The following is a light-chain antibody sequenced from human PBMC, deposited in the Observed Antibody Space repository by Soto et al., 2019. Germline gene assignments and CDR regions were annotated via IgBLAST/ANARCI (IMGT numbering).Light chain of an antibody. CDR1: QSISSW. J-gene: IGKJ1*01. CDR3: QQYASYWT. Sequence: DIQMTQGPSTLSACGGDRVTITCRASQSISSWLAWYQQKPGKAPKLLIYDASSLESGVPSRFSGSGSGTDFTLTISGLQPEDFATYYCQQYASYWTFGQGTKVDIK. CDR2: DAS. V-gene: IGKV1-5*01.